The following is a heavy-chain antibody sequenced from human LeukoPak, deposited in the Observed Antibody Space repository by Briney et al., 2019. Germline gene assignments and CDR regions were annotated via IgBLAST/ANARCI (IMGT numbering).Heavy chain of an antibody. CDR2: INHSGST. CDR1: GGSINSGGYS. J-gene: IGHJ4*02. D-gene: IGHD6-13*01. Sequence: SQTLSLTCAVSGGSINSGGYSWSWIRRPPGKGLEWIGEINHSGSTNYNPSLKSRVTISVGTSKNQFSLKLSSVTAADTAVYYCARLEMGYSRKGGPADYWGQGTLVTVSS. V-gene: IGHV4-30-2*01. CDR3: ARLEMGYSRKGGPADY.